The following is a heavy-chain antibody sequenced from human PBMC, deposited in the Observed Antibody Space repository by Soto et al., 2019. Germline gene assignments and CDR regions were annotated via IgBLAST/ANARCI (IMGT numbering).Heavy chain of an antibody. V-gene: IGHV4-30-4*01. Sequence: SETLSLTCTVSGGSISSGDYYWSWIRQPPGKGLEWIGYIYYSGSTYYNPSLKSRVTISVDTSKNQFSLKLSSVTAADMAVYYCARTLNDFWSGYRPYYFDYWGQGTLVTVSS. CDR2: IYYSGST. J-gene: IGHJ4*02. D-gene: IGHD3-3*01. CDR3: ARTLNDFWSGYRPYYFDY. CDR1: GGSISSGDYY.